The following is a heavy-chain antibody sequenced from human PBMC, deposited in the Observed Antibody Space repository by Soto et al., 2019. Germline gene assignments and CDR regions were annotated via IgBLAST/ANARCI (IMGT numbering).Heavy chain of an antibody. V-gene: IGHV1-69*12. CDR2: IIPIFGTA. D-gene: IGHD3-16*01. CDR1: GGTFSSYA. J-gene: IGHJ6*02. Sequence: QVQLVQSGAEVKKPGSSVKVSCKASGGTFSSYAISWVRQAPGQGLEWMGGIIPIFGTAHYAQKFQGRVTITADESTSTAYTELSRLRPEDTAVYYCARGGRTSTFYYYSGMDVWGQGTRVTVSS. CDR3: ARGGRTSTFYYYSGMDV.